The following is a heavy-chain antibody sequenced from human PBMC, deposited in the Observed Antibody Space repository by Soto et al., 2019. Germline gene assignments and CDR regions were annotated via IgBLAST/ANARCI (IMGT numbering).Heavy chain of an antibody. J-gene: IGHJ4*02. D-gene: IGHD3-16*01. CDR3: SRSPEVGVRGAY. CDR1: GFPFSAYN. Sequence: EVQLVESGGGLVKPGGSLRLSCTGSGFPFSAYNINWVRQAPGQGLEWVSSITVGSSHIYQPNSMKGRFTISRDDAKNSVYLQIYRLRDEDTALYYCSRSPEVGVRGAYWGQGTLVTVSS. V-gene: IGHV3-21*06. CDR2: ITVGSSHI.